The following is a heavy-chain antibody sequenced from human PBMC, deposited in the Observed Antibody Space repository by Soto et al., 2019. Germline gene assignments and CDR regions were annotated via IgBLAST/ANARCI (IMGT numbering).Heavy chain of an antibody. V-gene: IGHV3-74*01. CDR2: INSDGSST. J-gene: IGHJ6*02. CDR1: GFTFSSYW. D-gene: IGHD3-3*01. CDR3: ARGGTIFGVVDRWGMDV. Sequence: EVQLVESGGGLVQPGGSLRLSCAASGFTFSSYWMHWVRQAPGKGLVWVSRINSDGSSTSYADSVKVRFTISRDNAKNTLYLQMNSLRAEDTAVYYCARGGTIFGVVDRWGMDVWGQGTTVTVSS.